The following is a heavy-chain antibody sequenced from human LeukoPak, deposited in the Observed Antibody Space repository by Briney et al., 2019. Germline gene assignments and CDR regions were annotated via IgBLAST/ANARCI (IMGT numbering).Heavy chain of an antibody. J-gene: IGHJ5*02. Sequence: TGGSLRLSCAASGFTFSSYAMSWVRQAPGRGLEWVSGISGSGSSTYYADSVKGRFTISRDNSKSTLYLQMNSLRAEDTAVYYCAKDRHAPGRYCSSTICFPFDPWGQGTLVTVSS. V-gene: IGHV3-23*01. CDR3: AKDRHAPGRYCSSTICFPFDP. D-gene: IGHD2-2*01. CDR2: ISGSGSST. CDR1: GFTFSSYA.